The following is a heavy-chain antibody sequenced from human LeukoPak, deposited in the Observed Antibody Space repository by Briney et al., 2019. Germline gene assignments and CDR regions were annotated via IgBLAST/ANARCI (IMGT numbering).Heavy chain of an antibody. D-gene: IGHD6-19*01. CDR1: GGSISTYY. CDR3: ARRAVARGGGYFDL. J-gene: IGHJ2*01. CDR2: IYYSGST. Sequence: SETLSLTCTVSGGSISTYYWSWIRQPPGKGLEWIGYIYYSGSTNYNSSLKSRVTISVDTSKNQFSLKLSSVTAADTAVYYCARRAVARGGGYFDLWGRGTLVTVSS. V-gene: IGHV4-59*01.